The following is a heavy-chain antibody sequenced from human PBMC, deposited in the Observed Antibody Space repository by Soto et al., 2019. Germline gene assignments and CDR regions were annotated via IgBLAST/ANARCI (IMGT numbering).Heavy chain of an antibody. CDR3: AHKGGRGAGMDV. CDR1: GFSLSTSGVG. CDR2: IYWDDDE. D-gene: IGHD2-15*01. V-gene: IGHV2-5*02. J-gene: IGHJ6*02. Sequence: QITLKESGPTLVKPTQTLTLTCTFSGFSLSTSGVGVGWIRQPPGKALEWRALIYWDDDERYSASLKSRLTVTKDTAKNQVVLTMTNMDPVDTATYYCAHKGGRGAGMDVWGQGTTVTVSS.